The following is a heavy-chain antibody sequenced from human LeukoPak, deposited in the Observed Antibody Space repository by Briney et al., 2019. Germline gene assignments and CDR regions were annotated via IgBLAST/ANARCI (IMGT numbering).Heavy chain of an antibody. CDR3: ARDPLGDYVWGSYFD. Sequence: SVKVSCKASGGTFSSYAISWVRQAPGQGLEWMGRIIPIFGTANYAQKFQGRGTITTDESTSTAYMELSSLRSEDTAVYYCARDPLGDYVWGSYFDWGQGTLVTVSS. J-gene: IGHJ4*02. D-gene: IGHD3-16*01. CDR2: IIPIFGTA. V-gene: IGHV1-69*05. CDR1: GGTFSSYA.